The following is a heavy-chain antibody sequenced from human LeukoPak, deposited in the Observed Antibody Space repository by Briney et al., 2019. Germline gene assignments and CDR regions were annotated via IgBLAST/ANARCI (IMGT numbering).Heavy chain of an antibody. J-gene: IGHJ4*02. D-gene: IGHD6-13*01. Sequence: GGSLRLSCGASGFTFSTHGMHWVRQAPGKGLEWVAVIWYDGSDKYYADSVKGRFTISRDNSKNTLYLQMDSLRAEDTAVYYCAKEEYEAAAGMTHFDYWGQGTLVTVSS. CDR1: GFTFSTHG. CDR2: IWYDGSDK. V-gene: IGHV3-30*02. CDR3: AKEEYEAAAGMTHFDY.